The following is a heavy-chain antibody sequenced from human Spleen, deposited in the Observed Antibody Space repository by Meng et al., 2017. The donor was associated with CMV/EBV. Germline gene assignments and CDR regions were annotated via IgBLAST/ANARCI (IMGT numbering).Heavy chain of an antibody. D-gene: IGHD4-11*01. V-gene: IGHV1-18*01. CDR1: FTRRA. J-gene: IGHJ4*02. CDR3: ARGGGYSDFHDPFDY. CDR2: ISADNQNT. Sequence: FTRRAITWVRQAPGQGLEWMGWISADNQNTNLIQKFHGRITLTTGTTTSATYMELRGLKSDDTAVYYCARGGGYSDFHDPFDYWGQGTLVTVSS.